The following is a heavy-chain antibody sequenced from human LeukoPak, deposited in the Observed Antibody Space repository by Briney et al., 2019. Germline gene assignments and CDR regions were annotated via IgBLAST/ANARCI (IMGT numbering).Heavy chain of an antibody. CDR3: ARSLPGVVGAADF. Sequence: PSETLSLTCTVSGGSISSSSYYWGWIRQPPGKGLEWIGEINHSGSTNYNPSLKSRVTISVDTSKNQFSLKLSSVTAADTAVYYCARSLPGVVGAADFWGQGTLVTVSA. J-gene: IGHJ4*02. V-gene: IGHV4-39*07. CDR2: INHSGST. CDR1: GGSISSSSYY. D-gene: IGHD2-2*01.